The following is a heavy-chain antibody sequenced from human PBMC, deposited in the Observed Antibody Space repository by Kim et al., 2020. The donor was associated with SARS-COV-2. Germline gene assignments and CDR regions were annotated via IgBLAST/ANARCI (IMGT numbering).Heavy chain of an antibody. CDR3: ARGGGGWLRMDY. CDR1: GDSFSAYT. CDR2: VNHSGRT. V-gene: IGHV4-34*01. Sequence: SETLSLTCTVSGDSFSAYTWHWIRQPPGKGLEWIGEVNHSGRTNYNPSLGSRLTISVDTSNNQFSLKLKSVTAADTAIYFCARGGGGWLRMDYWGQGALV. D-gene: IGHD2-15*01. J-gene: IGHJ4*02.